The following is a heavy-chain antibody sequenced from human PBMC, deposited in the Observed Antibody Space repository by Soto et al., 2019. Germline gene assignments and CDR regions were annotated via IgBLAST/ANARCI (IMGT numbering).Heavy chain of an antibody. Sequence: QVQLVESGGGVVQPGRSLRLSCAASGFTFSSYAMHWVRQAPGKGLEWVAVVSYDGSNKYYADSVKGRFTISRDNSKNTLYLQMNSLRAEDTAVYYCARDGDCSGGSCYSRGGYFDYWGQGILVTVSS. D-gene: IGHD2-15*01. J-gene: IGHJ4*02. CDR3: ARDGDCSGGSCYSRGGYFDY. V-gene: IGHV3-30-3*01. CDR2: VSYDGSNK. CDR1: GFTFSSYA.